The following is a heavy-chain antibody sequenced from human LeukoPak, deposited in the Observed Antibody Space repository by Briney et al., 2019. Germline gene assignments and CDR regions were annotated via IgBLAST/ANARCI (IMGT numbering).Heavy chain of an antibody. CDR1: GFTLSNYA. CDR2: IIGSGGST. Sequence: GGSLRLSCPASGFTLSNYAITWVRQAPGKGLEWVSTIIGSGGSTYYADSEKGRFTISRDNSKNTMYVQMNSLRAEDTAVYDCASPGQTSSSWCWQDWGQGILVTVSS. CDR3: ASPGQTSSSWCWQD. J-gene: IGHJ4*02. V-gene: IGHV3-23*01. D-gene: IGHD6-13*01.